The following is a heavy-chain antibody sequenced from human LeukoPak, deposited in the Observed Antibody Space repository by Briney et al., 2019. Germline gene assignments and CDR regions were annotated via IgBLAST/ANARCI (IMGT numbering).Heavy chain of an antibody. CDR2: LNWNGDST. D-gene: IGHD3-16*01. V-gene: IGHV3-20*01. Sequence: PGGSLRLSCAASGFTFDDYGMSWVRQAPGRGLEWVSGLNWNGDSTSYADSVKGRFTISRDNAKSSLYLQMNSLRAEDTALYHCARGGGIQGYYYYMDVWGKGITVIVSS. J-gene: IGHJ6*03. CDR1: GFTFDDYG. CDR3: ARGGGIQGYYYYMDV.